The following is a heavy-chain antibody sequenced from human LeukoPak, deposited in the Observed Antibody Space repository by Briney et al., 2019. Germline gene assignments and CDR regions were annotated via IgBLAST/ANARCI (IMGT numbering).Heavy chain of an antibody. CDR1: GGSISTSNYY. D-gene: IGHD6-13*01. CDR3: ARDRDDDPNSSWYRSGLNWFDP. J-gene: IGHJ5*02. V-gene: IGHV4-39*07. Sequence: SETLSLTCTVSGGSISTSNYYWGWIRQPPGKGLEWIGNIFYSGSTYYSPSLKSRVTISVDTSKKQFSLKLSSVTAADTAVYYCARDRDDDPNSSWYRSGLNWFDPWGQGTLVTVSS. CDR2: IFYSGST.